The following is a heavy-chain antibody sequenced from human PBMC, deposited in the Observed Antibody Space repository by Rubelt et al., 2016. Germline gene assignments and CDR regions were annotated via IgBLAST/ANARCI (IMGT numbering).Heavy chain of an antibody. Sequence: QVQLQQWGAGLLKPSETLSLTCAVYGGSFSGYYWSWIRQPPGKGLEWIGEINHSGSTNYNPSLKSRVTISVDKSKNQFSLNLSSVTATDTAGYYCATDTDISIFAYWGQGTLITVSS. J-gene: IGHJ4*02. CDR2: INHSGST. D-gene: IGHD5-18*01. V-gene: IGHV4-34*01. CDR3: ATDTDISIFAY. CDR1: GGSFSGYY.